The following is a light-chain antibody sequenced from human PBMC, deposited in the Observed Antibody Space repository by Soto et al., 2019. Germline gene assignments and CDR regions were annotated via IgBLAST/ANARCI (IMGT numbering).Light chain of an antibody. CDR1: HILLHSNGYNY. CDR3: MQALQTRT. J-gene: IGKJ1*01. V-gene: IGKV2-28*01. Sequence: IVITQSPLSLPVTPGEPSSISCRSSHILLHSNGYNYLDWYLQKPGQSPQLLIYLGSNRASGVPDRFSGSGSGTDFTLKISRVEAEDVGVYYCMQALQTRTFGQGTKVDIK. CDR2: LGS.